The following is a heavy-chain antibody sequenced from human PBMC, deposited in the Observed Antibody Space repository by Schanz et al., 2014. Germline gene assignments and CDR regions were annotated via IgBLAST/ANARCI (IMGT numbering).Heavy chain of an antibody. J-gene: IGHJ3*01. D-gene: IGHD3-16*01. Sequence: QVHLVESGGGVVQPGGSLRLSCAASGFIFSNFAIHWVRQAPGKGLEWVAVISYDGSHKDYADSVKGRFTISRDNSKNTTYLQMNSLRAEDTAVYYCTRDRGALINHNDALDLWGQGTMVSVSS. CDR1: GFIFSNFA. CDR2: ISYDGSHK. CDR3: TRDRGALINHNDALDL. V-gene: IGHV3-30*04.